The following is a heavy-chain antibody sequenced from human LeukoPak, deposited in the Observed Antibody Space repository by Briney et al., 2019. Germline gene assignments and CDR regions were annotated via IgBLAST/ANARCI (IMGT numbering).Heavy chain of an antibody. CDR1: GFTFSNAW. CDR2: IKSKTDGGTT. J-gene: IGHJ6*02. Sequence: PGGSLRPSCAASGFTFSNAWMSWVRQAPGKGLEWVGRIKSKTDGGTTDYAAPVKGRFTISRDDSKNTLYLQMNSLKTEDTAVYYCTALPVAGPYYYYGMDVWGQGTTVTVSS. D-gene: IGHD6-19*01. CDR3: TALPVAGPYYYYGMDV. V-gene: IGHV3-15*01.